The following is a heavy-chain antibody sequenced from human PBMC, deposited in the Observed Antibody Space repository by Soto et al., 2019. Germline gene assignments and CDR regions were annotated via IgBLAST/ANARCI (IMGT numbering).Heavy chain of an antibody. CDR3: GRNLGP. CDR2: IYSGGNI. J-gene: IGHJ3*01. Sequence: LRLSFAASGFTFSDYALSWVRQTAGKGLEWVSIIYSGGNIHYADSVKGRFTISRDGSKNMLFLQMNSLRAEDTAMYYCGRNLGPWGQGTMVTVSS. CDR1: GFTFSDYA. V-gene: IGHV3-53*01. D-gene: IGHD3-10*01.